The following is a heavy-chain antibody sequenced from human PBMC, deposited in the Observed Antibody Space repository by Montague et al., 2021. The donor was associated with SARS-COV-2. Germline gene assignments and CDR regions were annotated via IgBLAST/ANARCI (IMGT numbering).Heavy chain of an antibody. J-gene: IGHJ4*02. V-gene: IGHV4-31*03. CDR2: IYYSGST. CDR1: GGSISSGGYY. CDR3: ARDVGWYSSSRFDY. D-gene: IGHD6-13*01. Sequence: TLSLTCTVSGGSISSGGYYWSWIRQHPGKGLEWIGYIYYSGSTYYNPSLKSRVTISVDTSKNQFSLKLSSVTAADTAVYYCARDVGWYSSSRFDYWGQGTLVTVSS.